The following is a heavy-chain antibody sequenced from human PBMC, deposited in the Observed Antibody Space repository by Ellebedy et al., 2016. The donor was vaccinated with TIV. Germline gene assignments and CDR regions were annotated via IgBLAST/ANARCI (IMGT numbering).Heavy chain of an antibody. CDR2: IYKSGST. CDR1: GGSFSDYY. D-gene: IGHD6-13*01. V-gene: IGHV4-59*01. Sequence: MPGGSLRLSCIVSGGSFSDYYWSWIRQPPGKGLEWLGYIYKSGSTNYNPSLKSRVTMSIDTSKKQFSLKVKSVTAADTAMYYCAKGSAADRRWFDPWGQGTLVTVSS. CDR3: AKGSAADRRWFDP. J-gene: IGHJ5*02.